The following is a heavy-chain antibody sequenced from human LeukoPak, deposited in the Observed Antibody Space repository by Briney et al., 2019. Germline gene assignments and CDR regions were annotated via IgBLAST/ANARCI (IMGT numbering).Heavy chain of an antibody. CDR2: IKRDGSEK. Sequence: GGSLRLSCEATGFTFSTYWMSWVRQAPGKGLEWVANIKRDGSEKYYVDSVKGRFTISRDNAKNSLYLQMNSLRAEDTAMYYCARDSAGNDYWGQGTLVTVSS. CDR1: GFTFSTYW. V-gene: IGHV3-7*01. CDR3: ARDSAGNDY. J-gene: IGHJ4*02. D-gene: IGHD6-13*01.